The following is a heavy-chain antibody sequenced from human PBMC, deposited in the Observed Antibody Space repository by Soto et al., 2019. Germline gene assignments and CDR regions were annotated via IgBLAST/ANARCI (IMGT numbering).Heavy chain of an antibody. D-gene: IGHD3-3*01. Sequence: GASVKVSCKASGYTFTSYGISWVRQAPGQGLEWMGWISAYNGNTNYAQKLQGRVTMTTDTSTSTAYMELRSLRSDDTAVYYCARDFKKYYDFWSGYPDPRYYYYGMDVWGQGTTVTVSS. CDR2: ISAYNGNT. CDR1: GYTFTSYG. CDR3: ARDFKKYYDFWSGYPDPRYYYYGMDV. V-gene: IGHV1-18*01. J-gene: IGHJ6*02.